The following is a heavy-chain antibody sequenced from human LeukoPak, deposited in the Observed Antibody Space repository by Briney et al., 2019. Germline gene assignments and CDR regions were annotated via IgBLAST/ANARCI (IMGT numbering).Heavy chain of an antibody. CDR2: ISSSSSTI. Sequence: GGSLRLSCAASGFTFSSYILNWVRQAPGKGLEWVSYISSSSSTIYYADSVKGRFTISRDNAKNSLYLQMNSLRAEDTAVYYCAKIVVPAAIVLDGMDVWGQGTTVTVSS. V-gene: IGHV3-48*04. CDR3: AKIVVPAAIVLDGMDV. J-gene: IGHJ6*02. CDR1: GFTFSSYI. D-gene: IGHD2-2*02.